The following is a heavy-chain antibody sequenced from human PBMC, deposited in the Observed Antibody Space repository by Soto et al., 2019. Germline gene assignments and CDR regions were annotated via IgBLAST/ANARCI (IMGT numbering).Heavy chain of an antibody. J-gene: IGHJ6*02. V-gene: IGHV4-59*01. Sequence: PSETLSLTCTVSGGSISSYYWSWIRQPPGKGLEWIGYIYYSGSTNYNPSLKSRVTISVDTSKNQFSLKLSSVTAADTAVYYCARLYCTSLECRGMDVWGQGTTVTVAS. CDR2: IYYSGST. D-gene: IGHD2-8*01. CDR3: ARLYCTSLECRGMDV. CDR1: GGSISSYY.